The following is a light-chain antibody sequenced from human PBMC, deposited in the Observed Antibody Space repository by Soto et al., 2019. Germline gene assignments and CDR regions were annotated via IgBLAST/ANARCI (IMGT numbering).Light chain of an antibody. V-gene: IGKV3-15*01. CDR3: QEYNNWPLT. CDR2: GIS. Sequence: EIVMTQFPATLSVSPGERATLSCRASQSVSSNLAWFQQKPGQAPRVLIYGISTRATGIPARFSGIGSETEFTLTISSLQSEDFAVYYCQEYNNWPLTFGGGTKVEIK. CDR1: QSVSSN. J-gene: IGKJ4*01.